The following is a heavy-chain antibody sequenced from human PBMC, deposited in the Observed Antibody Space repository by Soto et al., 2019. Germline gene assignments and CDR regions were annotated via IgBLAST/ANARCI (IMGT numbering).Heavy chain of an antibody. J-gene: IGHJ4*02. D-gene: IGHD3-9*01. CDR1: GYTLTELS. CDR2: FDPEDGET. Sequence: ASVKVSWKVSGYTLTELSMYWARQAPGKGLEGLGGFDPEDGETSYAQKFQGRVTMTEDTSTDTAYMELSSLRSEDTAVYYCETSILTGYYLEFDSWGQGTLVTVSS. CDR3: ETSILTGYYLEFDS. V-gene: IGHV1-24*01.